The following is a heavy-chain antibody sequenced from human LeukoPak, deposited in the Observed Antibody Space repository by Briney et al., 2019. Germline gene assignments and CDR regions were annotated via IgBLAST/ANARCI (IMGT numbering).Heavy chain of an antibody. CDR2: IIPIFGTA. J-gene: IGHJ5*02. V-gene: IGHV1-69*06. D-gene: IGHD3-22*01. CDR3: ARDASRDYYDSSGYYP. Sequence: GASVKVSCKASGGTFSSYAISWVRQAPGQGLEWMGGIIPIFGTANYAQKFQGRVTITADKSTSTAYMELSSLRSEDTAVYYCARDASRDYYDSSGYYPWGQGTLVTVSS. CDR1: GGTFSSYA.